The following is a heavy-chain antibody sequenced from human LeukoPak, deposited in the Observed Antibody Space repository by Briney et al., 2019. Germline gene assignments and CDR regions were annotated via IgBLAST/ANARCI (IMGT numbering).Heavy chain of an antibody. Sequence: ASVKVSCKASGYTFTNYGISWVRQAPGQGLEWMGWIRAYNGNTNYVQKLQDRVTLTTDTSTSTAYMELRSLRSDDTAVYYCARDDVATVNLVGFDYWGQGTLVTVSS. CDR1: GYTFTNYG. V-gene: IGHV1-18*01. D-gene: IGHD5-12*01. J-gene: IGHJ4*02. CDR3: ARDDVATVNLVGFDY. CDR2: IRAYNGNT.